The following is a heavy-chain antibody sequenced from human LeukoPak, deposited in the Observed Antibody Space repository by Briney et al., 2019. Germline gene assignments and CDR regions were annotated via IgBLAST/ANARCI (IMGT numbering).Heavy chain of an antibody. CDR1: GFTFRSYA. J-gene: IGHJ3*01. Sequence: GGSLTLSCAASGFTFRSYAMSWVRQAPGKGLEWVSTIKGGGDGASYADSVKGRCTIFRDNAKNTLYLQMHSLSAEDTALYYCAKVPTYLNILTGFPFDVWGQGTMVTVSS. D-gene: IGHD3-9*01. V-gene: IGHV3-23*01. CDR3: AKVPTYLNILTGFPFDV. CDR2: IKGGGDGA.